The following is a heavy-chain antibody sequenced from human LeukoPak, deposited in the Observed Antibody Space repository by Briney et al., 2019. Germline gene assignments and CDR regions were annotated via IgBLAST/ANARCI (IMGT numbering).Heavy chain of an antibody. CDR1: GFTFSSYA. CDR3: AREESSMDV. D-gene: IGHD3-16*02. CDR2: ISYDGSNK. V-gene: IGHV3-30-3*01. J-gene: IGHJ6*03. Sequence: PTRSLTLSCAAAGFTFSSYAMRWVRKAPSKGLEWVAVISYDGSNKYYADSVKGRFTISRDNSKNTLYLQMNSLRAEDTAVYYCAREESSMDVWGKGTTVTVSS.